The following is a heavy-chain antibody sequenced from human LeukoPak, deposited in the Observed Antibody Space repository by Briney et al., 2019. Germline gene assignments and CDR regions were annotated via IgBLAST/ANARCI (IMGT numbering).Heavy chain of an antibody. CDR1: GFTVSSNY. V-gene: IGHV3-66*01. J-gene: IGHJ4*02. D-gene: IGHD6-13*01. CDR3: TTGTPGIAAYY. CDR2: IYSDDST. Sequence: GGSLRLSCAASGFTVSSNYMSWVRQAPGKGLEWVSVIYSDDSTYYADSVKGRFTISRDNSKNTLYLQMNSLKTEDTAVYYCTTGTPGIAAYYWGQGTLVTVSS.